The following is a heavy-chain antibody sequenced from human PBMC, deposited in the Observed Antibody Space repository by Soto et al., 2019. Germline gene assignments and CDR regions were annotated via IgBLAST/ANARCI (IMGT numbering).Heavy chain of an antibody. V-gene: IGHV1-18*01. CDR2: ISAYNGNT. J-gene: IGHJ5*02. Sequence: ASVKGSCKASGYTFTRYGVSWVRQAPGQGLEWMGWISAYNGNTNYAQKLQGRVTMTTDTSTSTAYMELRSLRSDDTAVYYCARAPPQTKINWFDPWGQGTLVTVSS. CDR1: GYTFTRYG. CDR3: ARAPPQTKINWFDP.